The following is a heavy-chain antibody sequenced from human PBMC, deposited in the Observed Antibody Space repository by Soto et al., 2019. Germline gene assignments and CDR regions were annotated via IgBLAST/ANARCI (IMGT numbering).Heavy chain of an antibody. CDR1: GGTFSSYA. J-gene: IGHJ4*02. CDR2: IIPIFGTA. CDR3: AIDETYCSGGSCLRDYFDY. Sequence: SVKVSCKASGGTFSSYAISWVRQAPGQGLEWMGGIIPIFGTANYAQKFQGRVTITADESTSTAYMELSSLRSEDTAVYYCAIDETYCSGGSCLRDYFDYWGQGTLVTVSS. V-gene: IGHV1-69*13. D-gene: IGHD2-15*01.